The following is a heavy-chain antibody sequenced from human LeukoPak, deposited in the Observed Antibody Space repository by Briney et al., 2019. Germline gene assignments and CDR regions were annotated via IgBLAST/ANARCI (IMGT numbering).Heavy chain of an antibody. J-gene: IGHJ4*02. CDR1: GFTFSSYS. CDR3: ARLRRDGFLDY. V-gene: IGHV3-21*01. D-gene: IGHD5-24*01. CDR2: ISSSSSYI. Sequence: GGSLRLSCAASGFTFSSYSMNWVRQAPGKGLEWVSSISSSSSYIYYADSVKGRFTISRDNAKNSLYLQMSSLRAEDTAVYYCARLRRDGFLDYWGQGTLVTVSS.